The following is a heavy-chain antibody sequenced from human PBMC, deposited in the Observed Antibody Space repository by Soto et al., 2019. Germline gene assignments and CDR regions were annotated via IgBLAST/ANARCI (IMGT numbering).Heavy chain of an antibody. D-gene: IGHD3-16*02. Sequence: GGSLRLSCAASGFTFSSYWMSWVRQAPGKGLEWVANIKQDGSEKYYVDSVKGRFTISRDNAKNSLYLQMNSLRAEDTAVYYCARENYDYVWGSYRYTSQDPYYFDYWGQGTLVTVSS. J-gene: IGHJ4*02. CDR1: GFTFSSYW. V-gene: IGHV3-7*05. CDR3: ARENYDYVWGSYRYTSQDPYYFDY. CDR2: IKQDGSEK.